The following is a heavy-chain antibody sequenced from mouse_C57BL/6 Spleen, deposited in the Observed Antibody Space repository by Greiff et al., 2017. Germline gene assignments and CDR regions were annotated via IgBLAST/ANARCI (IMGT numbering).Heavy chain of an antibody. Sequence: EVQLQQSGPELVKPGASVKISCKASGYSFTDYNMNWVKQSNGKSLEWIGVINPNYGTTSYNQKFKGKATLTVDQSSSTAYMQLNGLTSEDSAVYYCARRYYGSSYWYFDVWGTGTTVTVSS. CDR1: GYSFTDYN. CDR2: INPNYGTT. J-gene: IGHJ1*03. V-gene: IGHV1-39*01. CDR3: ARRYYGSSYWYFDV. D-gene: IGHD1-1*01.